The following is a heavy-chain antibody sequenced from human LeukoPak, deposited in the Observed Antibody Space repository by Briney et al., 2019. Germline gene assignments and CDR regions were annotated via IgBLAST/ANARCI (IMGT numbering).Heavy chain of an antibody. Sequence: PSETLSLTCTVSGGSISGYYCSWFRLPPGKGLEWIGQISRSGLTKYNPALKSRLTISVDTSKNQISVNLISVTAADTAFYYCARHRAIAGPFDHWGQGALVTVSP. V-gene: IGHV4-59*08. CDR2: ISRSGLT. D-gene: IGHD6-19*01. J-gene: IGHJ4*02. CDR1: GGSISGYY. CDR3: ARHRAIAGPFDH.